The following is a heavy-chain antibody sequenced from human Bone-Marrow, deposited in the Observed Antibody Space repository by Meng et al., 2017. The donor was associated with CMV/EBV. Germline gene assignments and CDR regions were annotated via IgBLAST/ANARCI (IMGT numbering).Heavy chain of an antibody. CDR2: IRYDADDK. Sequence: GGSLRLSCAASGFGFSTYGMHWVRQAPGKGLEWLAFIRYDADDKSYADSVKGRFTISRDNSKNTLYLQMNSLRAEDTAVYYCAKDLPMSFVVVPAAMVHDAFDIWGQGTRVTVSS. CDR1: GFGFSTYG. CDR3: AKDLPMSFVVVPAAMVHDAFDI. D-gene: IGHD2-2*01. J-gene: IGHJ3*02. V-gene: IGHV3-30*02.